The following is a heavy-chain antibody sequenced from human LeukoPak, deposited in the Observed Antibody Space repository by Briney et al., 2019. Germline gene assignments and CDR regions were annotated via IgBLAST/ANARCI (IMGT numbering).Heavy chain of an antibody. J-gene: IGHJ3*02. CDR3: ARGLPNLGYCSSTSCPGAFDI. CDR1: GGTFSSYV. V-gene: IGHV1-69*13. Sequence: SVNVSCKASGGTFSSYVISWVRQAPGQGLEWMRGIIPIFGTANYAQKFQGRVTITADESTSTAYMELSSLRSEDTAVYYCARGLPNLGYCSSTSCPGAFDIWGQGTMVTVSS. D-gene: IGHD2-2*01. CDR2: IIPIFGTA.